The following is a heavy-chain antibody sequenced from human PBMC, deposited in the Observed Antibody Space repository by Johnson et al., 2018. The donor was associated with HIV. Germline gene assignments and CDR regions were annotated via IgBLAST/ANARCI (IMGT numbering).Heavy chain of an antibody. Sequence: QVQLVESGGGVVQPGGSLRLSCAASGFTFSSYGMHWVRQAPGKGLEWVAVIWYDGSNKYHADSVKGRFTISRDTSKNTLFLEVSSLRAEDTAGYYCARELGESDDYDSGGDAFDLWGRGTKVTVSS. CDR3: ARELGESDDYDSGGDAFDL. V-gene: IGHV3-33*01. CDR1: GFTFSSYG. CDR2: IWYDGSNK. J-gene: IGHJ3*01. D-gene: IGHD3-22*01.